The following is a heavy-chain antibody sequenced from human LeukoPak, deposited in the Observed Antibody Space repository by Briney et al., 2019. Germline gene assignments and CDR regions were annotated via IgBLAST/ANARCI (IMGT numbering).Heavy chain of an antibody. CDR2: IYPGDSDT. CDR1: GYSFTSYW. V-gene: IGHV5-51*01. J-gene: IGHJ6*03. CDR3: ARSASKIQLWSSDYYYYMDV. Sequence: GESLKISCKGSGYSFTSYWIGWVRQMPGKGLEWMGLIYPGDSDTRYSPFFQGQVTISADKSISTAYLQWSSLKASDTAMYYCARSASKIQLWSSDYYYYMDVWGKGTTVTVSS. D-gene: IGHD5-18*01.